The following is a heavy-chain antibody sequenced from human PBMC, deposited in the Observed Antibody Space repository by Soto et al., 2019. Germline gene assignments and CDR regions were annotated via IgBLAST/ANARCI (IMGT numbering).Heavy chain of an antibody. Sequence: KPSETLSLTCTVSGASISNYYWSWIRQPPGKGLEWIGYIYYSGSTTYNPSLKSRVTISVDTSKNQFSLKLTSVTAADTAVYYCAIDRLTEQQLGGYYYYGMDVWGQGTTVTVSS. V-gene: IGHV4-59*01. J-gene: IGHJ6*02. CDR2: IYYSGST. D-gene: IGHD6-13*01. CDR3: AIDRLTEQQLGGYYYYGMDV. CDR1: GASISNYY.